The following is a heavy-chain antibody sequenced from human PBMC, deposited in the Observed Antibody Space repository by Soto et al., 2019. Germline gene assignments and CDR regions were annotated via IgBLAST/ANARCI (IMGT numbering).Heavy chain of an antibody. Sequence: GASVKVSCKASGYTFTSYGISWVRQAPGQGLEWMGWISAYNGNTNYAQKLQGRVTMTTDTSTSTAYMELRSLRSGDTAVYYCVRDSVLYCSSTSCPPGWFDPWGQGTLVTVSS. CDR1: GYTFTSYG. D-gene: IGHD2-2*01. CDR2: ISAYNGNT. V-gene: IGHV1-18*01. J-gene: IGHJ5*02. CDR3: VRDSVLYCSSTSCPPGWFDP.